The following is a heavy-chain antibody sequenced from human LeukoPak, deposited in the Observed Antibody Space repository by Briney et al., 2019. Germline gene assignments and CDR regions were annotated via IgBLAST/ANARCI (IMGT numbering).Heavy chain of an antibody. CDR1: GYTFTGYY. V-gene: IGHV1-2*02. Sequence: ASVKVSCKASGYTFTGYYMHWVRQAPGQGLEWMGWINPNSGGTNYAQKFQGRVTMTRDTSISTAYMELSRLRSDDTAVYYCAREGSYYYYYYMDVWGKGTTVTVSS. CDR2: INPNSGGT. CDR3: AREGSYYYYYYMDV. D-gene: IGHD3-10*01. J-gene: IGHJ6*03.